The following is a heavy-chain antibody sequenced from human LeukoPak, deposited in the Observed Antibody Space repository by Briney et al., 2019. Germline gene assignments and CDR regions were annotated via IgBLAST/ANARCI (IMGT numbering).Heavy chain of an antibody. J-gene: IGHJ4*02. CDR1: GYTFTRYY. Sequence: ASVKVSCKASGYTFTRYYVHWVRQAPGQGLEWMGIINPSGGNTGYAQKFQGRVTMTRDMSTSTVYMELSSLRSEDTAVYYCARGSLRGVFDYWGQGTLVTVSS. CDR2: INPSGGNT. V-gene: IGHV1-46*01. CDR3: ARGSLRGVFDY. D-gene: IGHD3-10*01.